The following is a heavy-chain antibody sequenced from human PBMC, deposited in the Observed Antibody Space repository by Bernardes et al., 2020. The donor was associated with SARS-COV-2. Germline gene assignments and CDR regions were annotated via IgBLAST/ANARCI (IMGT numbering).Heavy chain of an antibody. CDR2: ISGSGGST. D-gene: IGHD3-10*01. CDR3: AGYGSGSYKWFDT. CDR1: GFPFSSYA. V-gene: IGHV3-23*01. Sequence: ETLFLSCSSSGFPFSSYAMTWVRQAPGKGVEWVSTISGSGGSTYYADSVKGRFTISRDNSKNTLYLQMNSLRAEDTAVFYCAGYGSGSYKWFDTWGQGTLVTVSS. J-gene: IGHJ5*02.